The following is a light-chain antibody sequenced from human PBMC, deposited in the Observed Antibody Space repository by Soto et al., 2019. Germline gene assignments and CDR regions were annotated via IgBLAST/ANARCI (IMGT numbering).Light chain of an antibody. CDR3: KQFNNWPFT. J-gene: IGKJ5*01. Sequence: EIFRTQSTATLSVSPGERAPISWMAGQRVTTTFAWYQQKSGQHTRIIIYDVYIRATGVQDRFSGTGSETDFTLTISGLQSEDSAVYSCKQFNNWPFTFGTGTRVEIK. V-gene: IGKV3-15*01. CDR1: QRVTTT. CDR2: DVY.